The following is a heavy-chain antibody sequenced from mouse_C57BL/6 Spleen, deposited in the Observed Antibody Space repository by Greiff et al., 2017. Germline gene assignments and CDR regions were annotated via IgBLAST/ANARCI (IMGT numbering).Heavy chain of an antibody. CDR3: ARRAEGYFDY. D-gene: IGHD3-3*01. Sequence: EVMLVESGGDLVKPGGSLKLSCAASGFTFSSYGMSWVRQTPDKRLEWVATISSGGGYTYYPDSVKGRFTISRDNAKNTLYLQMSSMKSEDTAMYCCARRAEGYFDYWGQGTTLTVSS. CDR1: GFTFSSYG. CDR2: ISSGGGYT. J-gene: IGHJ2*01. V-gene: IGHV5-6*02.